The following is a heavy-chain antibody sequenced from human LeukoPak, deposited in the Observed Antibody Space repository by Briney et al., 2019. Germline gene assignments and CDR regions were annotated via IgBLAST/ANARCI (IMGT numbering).Heavy chain of an antibody. CDR1: GFTFSSYW. J-gene: IGHJ4*02. V-gene: IGHV3-7*01. D-gene: IGHD3-10*01. Sequence: GGSLRLSCAASGFTFSSYWMSWVRQAPGKGLEWVANIKQDGSEKYYVDSVKGRFTISRDNAKNSLYLQMNSLRAEDTAVYYCARESGRYGQYYFDYWGQGTLVTVSS. CDR2: IKQDGSEK. CDR3: ARESGRYGQYYFDY.